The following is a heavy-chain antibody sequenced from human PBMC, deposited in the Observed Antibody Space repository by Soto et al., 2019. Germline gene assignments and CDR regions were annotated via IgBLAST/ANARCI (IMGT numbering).Heavy chain of an antibody. Sequence: SVKVSCKASGFTFTSSAVQWVRQARGQRLEWIGWIVVGSGNTNYAQKFQERVTITRDMSTSTAYMELSSLRSEDTAVYYCAASRAYSDSSGSFWFDPCGHGTLVTVS. CDR3: AASRAYSDSSGSFWFDP. CDR1: GFTFTSSA. V-gene: IGHV1-58*01. J-gene: IGHJ5*02. D-gene: IGHD3-22*01. CDR2: IVVGSGNT.